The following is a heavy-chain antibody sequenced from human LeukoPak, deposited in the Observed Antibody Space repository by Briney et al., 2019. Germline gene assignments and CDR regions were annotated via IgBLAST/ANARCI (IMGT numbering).Heavy chain of an antibody. Sequence: PSETLSLTCTVSGGSISSYYWNWIRQPPGKGLEWIGYIYYSGSTNYNPSLKSRVTISIDTSKNQFSLKLNSVTAADTAVYYCARIGYLDAFDIWGQGTTVTVSS. CDR2: IYYSGST. J-gene: IGHJ3*02. D-gene: IGHD5-18*01. CDR3: ARIGYLDAFDI. CDR1: GGSISSYY. V-gene: IGHV4-59*12.